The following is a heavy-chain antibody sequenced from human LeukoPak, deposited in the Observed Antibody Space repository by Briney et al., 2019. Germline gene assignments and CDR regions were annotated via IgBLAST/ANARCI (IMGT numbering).Heavy chain of an antibody. Sequence: ASVKVSCKASGYTFTSYYMHWVRQAPGQGLEWMGIINPSGGNTRYAQKFQGRVTMTRDTSTSTVYMEVSSLRSEDTAVYYCARLDSSATKDWYFDLWGRSTLVTVSS. V-gene: IGHV1-46*01. J-gene: IGHJ2*01. CDR1: GYTFTSYY. CDR2: INPSGGNT. D-gene: IGHD3-22*01. CDR3: ARLDSSATKDWYFDL.